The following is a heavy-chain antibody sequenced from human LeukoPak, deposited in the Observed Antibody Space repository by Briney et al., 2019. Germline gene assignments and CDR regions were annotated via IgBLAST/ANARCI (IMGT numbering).Heavy chain of an antibody. Sequence: SETLSLTCTVSGGSISTYFWNWVRQPPGKGLEWIGYIYYSGSTTYNPSLKSRVTISVDTSKNQFSLKMRSVTAADTAVYYCARKYYDILTGYTAMDVWGQGTTVTVSS. CDR2: IYYSGST. CDR3: ARKYYDILTGYTAMDV. CDR1: GGSISTYF. J-gene: IGHJ6*02. D-gene: IGHD3-9*01. V-gene: IGHV4-59*01.